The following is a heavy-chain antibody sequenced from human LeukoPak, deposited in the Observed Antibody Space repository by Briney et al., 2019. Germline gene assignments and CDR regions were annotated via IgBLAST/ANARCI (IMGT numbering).Heavy chain of an antibody. J-gene: IGHJ6*02. D-gene: IGHD6-13*01. CDR2: IYTSGST. CDR3: ARDRWDSSSWYAPLDYYYYYGMDV. Sequence: SETLSLTCTVSGGSISSYYWSWIRQPAGKGLEWIGRIYTSGSTNYNPSLKSRVTMSVDTSKNQFSLKLSSVTAADTAVYYCARDRWDSSSWYAPLDYYYYYGMDVWGQGTTVTVSS. V-gene: IGHV4-4*07. CDR1: GGSISSYY.